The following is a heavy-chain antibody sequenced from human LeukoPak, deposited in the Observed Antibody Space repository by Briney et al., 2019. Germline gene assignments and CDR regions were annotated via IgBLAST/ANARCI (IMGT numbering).Heavy chain of an antibody. CDR1: GFTFDDYA. J-gene: IGHJ5*02. D-gene: IGHD5-18*01. V-gene: IGHV3-9*01. CDR3: ARGDRYSYGSPMFDP. Sequence: GGSLRLSCAASGFTFDDYAMHWVRQAPGKDLEWVSGISWNSGSIGYADSVKGRFTISRDNAKNSLYLQMNSLRAEDTAVYYCARGDRYSYGSPMFDPWGQGTLVTVSS. CDR2: ISWNSGSI.